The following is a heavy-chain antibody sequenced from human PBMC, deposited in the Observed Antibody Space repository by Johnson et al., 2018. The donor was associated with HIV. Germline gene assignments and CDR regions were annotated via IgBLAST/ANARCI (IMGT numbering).Heavy chain of an antibody. V-gene: IGHV3-49*04. Sequence: VQLVESGGGVVRPGGSLRLSCAASGFTFGDYAMSWVRQAPGKGLEWVGFIRSKAYGGTTEYAASVKGRFTISRDDSKSIAYLQMNSLKTEDTAVYYCTRDGYSIILTNAFDIWGQGTMVTVSS. D-gene: IGHD4-11*01. CDR3: TRDGYSIILTNAFDI. CDR1: GFTFGDYA. J-gene: IGHJ3*02. CDR2: IRSKAYGGTT.